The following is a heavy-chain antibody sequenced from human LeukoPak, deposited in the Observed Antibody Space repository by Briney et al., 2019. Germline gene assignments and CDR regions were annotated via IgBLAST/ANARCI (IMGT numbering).Heavy chain of an antibody. CDR3: ANLAGVVAGLDP. CDR1: GYTFTSYG. J-gene: IGHJ5*02. D-gene: IGHD6-19*01. CDR2: ISADNGFT. V-gene: IGHV1-18*01. Sequence: ASVKVSCKASGYTFTSYGINWVRQAPGQGLEWMGWISADNGFTASAQNLQGRVTMTTDTSTNTAYMELRSLRSDDTAVYYCANLAGVVAGLDPWDRGTLVTVSS.